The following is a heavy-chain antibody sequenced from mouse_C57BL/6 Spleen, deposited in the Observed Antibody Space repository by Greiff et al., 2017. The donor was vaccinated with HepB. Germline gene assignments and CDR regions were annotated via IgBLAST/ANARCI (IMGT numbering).Heavy chain of an antibody. CDR3: ARWGYDYDGGFAY. V-gene: IGHV1-26*01. Sequence: EVQLQQSGPELVKPGASVKISCKASGYTFTDYYMNWVKQSHGKSLEWIGDINPNNGGTSYNQKFKGKATLTVDKSSSTAYMELRSLTSEDSAVYDCARWGYDYDGGFAYWGQGTLVTVSA. J-gene: IGHJ3*01. D-gene: IGHD2-4*01. CDR1: GYTFTDYY. CDR2: INPNNGGT.